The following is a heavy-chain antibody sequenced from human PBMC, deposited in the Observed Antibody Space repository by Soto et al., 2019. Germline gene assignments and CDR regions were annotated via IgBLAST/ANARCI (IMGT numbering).Heavy chain of an antibody. CDR1: GGTFSRHI. V-gene: IGHV1-69*08. CDR2: FIPIYGTA. D-gene: IGHD2-2*01. Sequence: QVQLVQSGTEVKKPGSSVKVSCKASGGTFSRHIISWVRQAPGQGLEWMGRFIPIYGTANYAQKFQGRVTIPADKSTTTAYMGLSSLRSEDTAVYYCARDLDCSSSSCQSDYWGQGTLVTVSS. CDR3: ARDLDCSSSSCQSDY. J-gene: IGHJ4*02.